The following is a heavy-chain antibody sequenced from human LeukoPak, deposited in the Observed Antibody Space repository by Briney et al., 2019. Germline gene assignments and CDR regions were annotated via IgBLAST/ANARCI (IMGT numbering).Heavy chain of an antibody. CDR3: ARDEGKWPQFQWAFDI. Sequence: SETLSLTCAVSGGSISSSNWWSWVRQPPGKGLEWIGEIYHSGSTNYNPSLKSRVTISVDTSRNQFSLKLNSVTAADTAVYYCARDEGKWPQFQWAFDIWGQGTMVTVSS. CDR2: IYHSGST. CDR1: GGSISSSNW. D-gene: IGHD5-24*01. V-gene: IGHV4-4*02. J-gene: IGHJ3*02.